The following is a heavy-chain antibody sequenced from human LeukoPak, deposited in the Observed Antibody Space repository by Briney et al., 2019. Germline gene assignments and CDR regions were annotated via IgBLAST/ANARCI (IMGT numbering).Heavy chain of an antibody. CDR3: ARHRPERLLIKYNWFDP. V-gene: IGHV4-39*01. CDR2: IYYSGST. CDR1: GGSISSSSYY. D-gene: IGHD2-8*01. J-gene: IGHJ5*02. Sequence: PSETLSLTCTVSGGSISSSSYYWGWIRQPPGKGLEWIGSIYYSGSTYYNPSLKSRVTISVDTSKNQFSLKLSSVTAADTAVYYCARHRPERLLIKYNWFDPWGQGTLVTVSS.